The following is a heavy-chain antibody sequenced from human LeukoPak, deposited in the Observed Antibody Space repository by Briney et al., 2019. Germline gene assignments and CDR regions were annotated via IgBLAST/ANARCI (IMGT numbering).Heavy chain of an antibody. V-gene: IGHV4-59*08. Sequence: PSETLSLTCSVSGDSITSYYWSWIRQPPGKGLEWIGYIYNTGCTNYNPSLKSRVTISIDTSKNQFSLRLSSVTAADAAVYYCARHWSGGTVLGPFDYWGQGTVVTVSS. CDR1: GDSITSYY. CDR2: IYNTGCT. J-gene: IGHJ4*02. D-gene: IGHD2-15*01. CDR3: ARHWSGGTVLGPFDY.